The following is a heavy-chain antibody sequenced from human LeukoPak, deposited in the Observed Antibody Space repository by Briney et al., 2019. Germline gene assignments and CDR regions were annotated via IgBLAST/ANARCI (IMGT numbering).Heavy chain of an antibody. J-gene: IGHJ6*03. CDR1: GFTFSSYG. CDR2: IRGSGDST. D-gene: IGHD2-15*01. CDR3: AKNGDRGAYCTGGTCYPYFYYYMDV. Sequence: GGTLRLSCGASGFTFSSYGMSWVRQAPGKGLEWVSGIRGSGDSTYYADSVKGRFTISRDNSKNTLYLQMNSLRAEDTAIYYCAKNGDRGAYCTGGTCYPYFYYYMDVWGKGTTVTI. V-gene: IGHV3-23*01.